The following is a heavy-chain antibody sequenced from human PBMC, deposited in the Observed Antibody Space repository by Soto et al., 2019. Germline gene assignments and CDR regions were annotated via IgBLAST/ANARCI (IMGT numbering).Heavy chain of an antibody. J-gene: IGHJ2*01. CDR1: GFTFSSYA. V-gene: IGHV3-30-3*01. Sequence: GGSLRLSCAASGFTFSSYAMHWVRQAPGKGLEWVAVISYDGSNKYYADSVKGRFTISRDNSKNTLYLQMNSLRAEDMAVYYCARDPLWGTAMVLWYFYLWGRGTLVTVSS. D-gene: IGHD5-18*01. CDR2: ISYDGSNK. CDR3: ARDPLWGTAMVLWYFYL.